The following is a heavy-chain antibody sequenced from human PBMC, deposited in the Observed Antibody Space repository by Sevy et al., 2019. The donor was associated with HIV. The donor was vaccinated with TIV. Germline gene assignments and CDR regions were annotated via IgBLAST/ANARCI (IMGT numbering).Heavy chain of an antibody. Sequence: GGSLRLSCAASGFTFSSYGMHWVRQAPGKGLEWVAVIWYDGSNKYYADSVKGRFTISRDNSKNTLYLQMNSLRAEDTAAYYCARGPHYYYYYGMDVWGQGTTATVSS. J-gene: IGHJ6*02. CDR1: GFTFSSYG. CDR2: IWYDGSNK. V-gene: IGHV3-33*01. CDR3: ARGPHYYYYYGMDV.